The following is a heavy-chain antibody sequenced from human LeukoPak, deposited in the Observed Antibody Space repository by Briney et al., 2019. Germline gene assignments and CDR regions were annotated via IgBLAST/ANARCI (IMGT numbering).Heavy chain of an antibody. V-gene: IGHV3-48*02. Sequence: GGSLRLSCAASGFTFISYSMTWVRQAPGKGLEWVSYINSGSSTMYYADSVKGRFTISRDNGKTSLYLQMNSLRDEDTAVYYCARVIAVVRGGGLSYYYAMDVWGQGTTVTVSS. D-gene: IGHD3-10*01. CDR3: ARVIAVVRGGGLSYYYAMDV. J-gene: IGHJ6*02. CDR2: INSGSSTM. CDR1: GFTFISYS.